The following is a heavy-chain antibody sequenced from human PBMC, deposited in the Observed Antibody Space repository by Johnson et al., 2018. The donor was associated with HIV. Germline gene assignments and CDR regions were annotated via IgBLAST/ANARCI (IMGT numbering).Heavy chain of an antibody. J-gene: IGHJ3*01. V-gene: IGHV3-11*04. CDR3: AKDFGSSSWHAFDV. CDR2: ISSSGTTI. D-gene: IGHD6-13*01. Sequence: QMLLVESGGGLDKPGGSLRLSCVASGVIFSDYYMSWIRQAPGKGLEWVSYISSSGTTIYYADSVKGRFTISRDNAKNTLYLQMNNLRAEDTSVYYCAKDFGSSSWHAFDVWGQGTMVTVSS. CDR1: GVIFSDYY.